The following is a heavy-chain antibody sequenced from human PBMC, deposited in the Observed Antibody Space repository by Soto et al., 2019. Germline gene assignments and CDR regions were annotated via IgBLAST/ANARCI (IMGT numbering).Heavy chain of an antibody. V-gene: IGHV3-30-3*01. Sequence: QVQLVESGGGVVQPWRSLRLSCAASGFTFSSYAMHWVRQAQGKGLEWVAVISYDGSNKYYADSVKGRFTISRDNSKNTLYLQMNSLRAEDTAVYYCARETYYDFWSGPYYGMDVWGQGTTVTVSS. CDR3: ARETYYDFWSGPYYGMDV. J-gene: IGHJ6*02. CDR2: ISYDGSNK. CDR1: GFTFSSYA. D-gene: IGHD3-3*01.